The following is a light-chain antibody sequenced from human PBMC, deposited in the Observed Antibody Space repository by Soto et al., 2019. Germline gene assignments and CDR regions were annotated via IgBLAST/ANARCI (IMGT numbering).Light chain of an antibody. Sequence: NVLTQALGTLSLYAGERATLSCRSSQSVSSSYLAWYQHKPGQAPRLLISGTSSRATGIPDRFSGSGAGTDFTLTISRLEPEDFAVYYCQQYGTTPWTLGQGPKVDIK. CDR3: QQYGTTPWT. V-gene: IGKV3-20*01. CDR2: GTS. CDR1: QSVSSSY. J-gene: IGKJ1*01.